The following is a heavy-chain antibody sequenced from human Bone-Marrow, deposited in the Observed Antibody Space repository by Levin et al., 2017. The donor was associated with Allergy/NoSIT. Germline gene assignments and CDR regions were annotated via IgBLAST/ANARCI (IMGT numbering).Heavy chain of an antibody. V-gene: IGHV3-9*01. CDR2: ISWNSGSI. CDR1: GFTFNDYA. CDR3: AKMALAAAVPYYYYGMDV. Sequence: PGGSLRLSCAASGFTFNDYAMHWVRQAPGKGLEWVSGISWNSGSIGYADSVKGRFTISRDNAKNSLYLQMNSLRAEDTALYYCAKMALAAAVPYYYYGMDVWGQGTTVTVSS. D-gene: IGHD6-13*01. J-gene: IGHJ6*02.